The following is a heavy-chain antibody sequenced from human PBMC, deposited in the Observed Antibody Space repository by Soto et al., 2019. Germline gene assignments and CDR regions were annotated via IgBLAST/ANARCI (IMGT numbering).Heavy chain of an antibody. CDR1: GFIFSRYA. CDR2: ISRDGSNR. CDR3: ARSRSGAVADSFDF. Sequence: QVKVVESGGGVVQPGRSLRLYCEASGFIFSRYAIHWVRQAPGKGLEWLAVISRDGSNRYYLDSVKGRFTISRDNSKNTLYLQMNSLREDDTALYYCARSRSGAVADSFDFWGQGTLVTVSS. D-gene: IGHD3-10*01. V-gene: IGHV3-30*04. J-gene: IGHJ4*02.